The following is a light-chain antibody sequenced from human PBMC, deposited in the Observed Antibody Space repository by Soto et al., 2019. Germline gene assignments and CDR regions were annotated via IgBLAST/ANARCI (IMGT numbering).Light chain of an antibody. CDR1: QSVSSY. Sequence: EIVLTQSPATLSLSPGERATLSCRASQSVSSYLAWYQQKPGQAPRLLIYGASNRATGIPARFSGSGSGTDFTLTISSLEPEDFAVYYCQQRSNWPSWTFGQGTKVDIK. J-gene: IGKJ1*01. CDR3: QQRSNWPSWT. V-gene: IGKV3-11*01. CDR2: GAS.